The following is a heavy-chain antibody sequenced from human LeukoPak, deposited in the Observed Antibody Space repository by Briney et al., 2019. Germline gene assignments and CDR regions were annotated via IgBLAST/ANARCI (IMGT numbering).Heavy chain of an antibody. CDR2: IYTSGST. CDR1: GGSISSYY. D-gene: IGHD2-2*01. Sequence: SETLSLTCTVSGGSISSYYWSWIRQPPGKGLKWIGYIYTSGSTNYNPSLKSRVTISVDTSKNQFSLKLSSVTAADTAVYYCARLIPGQLRNYMDVWGKGTTVTVSS. J-gene: IGHJ6*03. V-gene: IGHV4-4*09. CDR3: ARLIPGQLRNYMDV.